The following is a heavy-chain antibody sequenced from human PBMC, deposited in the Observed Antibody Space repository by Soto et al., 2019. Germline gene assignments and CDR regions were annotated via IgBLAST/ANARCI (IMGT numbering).Heavy chain of an antibody. Sequence: EVQLLESGGGLVQPGGSLRLSCAASGFTFSNYAMTWVRQAPGKGLEWVSGISGSGSSIYYADSVKGRFTISRDNSKNTLYLQMNSLRAEDTAVYCCAKGGDSSSWKNWFDPCGQGTLVTVSS. CDR1: GFTFSNYA. CDR3: AKGGDSSSWKNWFDP. D-gene: IGHD6-13*01. J-gene: IGHJ5*02. CDR2: ISGSGSSI. V-gene: IGHV3-23*01.